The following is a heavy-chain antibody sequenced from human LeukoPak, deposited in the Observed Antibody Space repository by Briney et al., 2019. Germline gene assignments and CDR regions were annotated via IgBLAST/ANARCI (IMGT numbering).Heavy chain of an antibody. Sequence: ASVKVSCKASGYTFTGYYIHWVRQAPAQGLDWMGWINPNSGATYYAQNFQGRVTMTRDTSLSTAYMDLSRLRSDDTAVYYCARAGTVMLLDYWGQGTLVTVSS. D-gene: IGHD3-16*01. CDR1: GYTFTGYY. CDR3: ARAGTVMLLDY. CDR2: INPNSGAT. V-gene: IGHV1-2*02. J-gene: IGHJ4*02.